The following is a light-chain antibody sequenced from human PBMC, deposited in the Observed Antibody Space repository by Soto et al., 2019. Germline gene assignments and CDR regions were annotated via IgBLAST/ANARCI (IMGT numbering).Light chain of an antibody. CDR3: QQRSNWPPT. V-gene: IGKV3-11*01. Sequence: EIVLTQSPATLSLSPGERAPLSCRASQSVSSYLAWYQQQPGQAPRLLIYDASTRATGIPARFSGSGSGTDFTLTITSLEPEDFAVYYCQQRSNWPPTFGQGTKVDIK. CDR1: QSVSSY. J-gene: IGKJ1*01. CDR2: DAS.